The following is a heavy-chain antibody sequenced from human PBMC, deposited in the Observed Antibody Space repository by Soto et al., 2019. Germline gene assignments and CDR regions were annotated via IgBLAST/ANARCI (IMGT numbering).Heavy chain of an antibody. V-gene: IGHV1-69*02. D-gene: IGHD3-16*01. CDR1: EGTFSSYP. CDR3: ARASQGVFVDY. Sequence: QVQLVQSGAEVKKPGSWVKVSCKASEGTFSSYPITWVRQPPGQGLEWMGRIIPILGIANYAQKFQGRVTITADKSTSTAYMELSSLRSEDTAVYYCARASQGVFVDYWGQGTLVTVSS. CDR2: IIPILGIA. J-gene: IGHJ4*02.